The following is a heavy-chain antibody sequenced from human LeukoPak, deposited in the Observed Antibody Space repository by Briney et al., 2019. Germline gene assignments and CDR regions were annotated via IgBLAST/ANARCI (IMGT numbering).Heavy chain of an antibody. D-gene: IGHD3-9*01. Sequence: GGSLRLSCVASGFTFSSFQMNWVRQAPGKGLEWVSYISSSGSIMFYADSVKGRFTISRDNAKNSLYLHMNSLRAEDTAAYYCARTPTYYDILTDYPYYFDYWGQGTLVTVSS. CDR2: ISSSGSIM. J-gene: IGHJ4*02. CDR1: GFTFSSFQ. V-gene: IGHV3-48*03. CDR3: ARTPTYYDILTDYPYYFDY.